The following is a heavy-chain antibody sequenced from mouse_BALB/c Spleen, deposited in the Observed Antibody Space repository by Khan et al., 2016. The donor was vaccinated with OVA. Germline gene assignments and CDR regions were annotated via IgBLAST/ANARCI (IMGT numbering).Heavy chain of an antibody. CDR3: ARPPYFSYVMDY. J-gene: IGHJ4*01. CDR2: INTYTGEP. Sequence: QIQLVQSGPELKKPGETVKISCKASGYTFTNYGMNWVKQAPGKGLKWMGWINTYTGEPTYAADFKGRFAFSLETSASTAYLQINNLKDEDTATYFCARPPYFSYVMDYWGRGTSVTVSS. CDR1: GYTFTNYG. D-gene: IGHD2-10*01. V-gene: IGHV9-3-1*01.